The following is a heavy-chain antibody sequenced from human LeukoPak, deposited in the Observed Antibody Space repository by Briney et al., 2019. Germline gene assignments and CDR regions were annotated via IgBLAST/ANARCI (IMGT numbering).Heavy chain of an antibody. J-gene: IGHJ6*03. D-gene: IGHD3-10*01. V-gene: IGHV3-43D*03. Sequence: GGSLRLSCAASGFTFDDYAMHWVRQAPGKGLEWVSLISWDGGSAYYADSVKGRFTISRDNSKNSLYLQMNSLRAEDTALYYCAKDGGFVVRGDPYYYMDVWGKGTTVTVSS. CDR1: GFTFDDYA. CDR2: ISWDGGSA. CDR3: AKDGGFVVRGDPYYYMDV.